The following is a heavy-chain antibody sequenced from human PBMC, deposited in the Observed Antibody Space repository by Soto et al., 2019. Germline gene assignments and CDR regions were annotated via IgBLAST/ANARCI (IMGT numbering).Heavy chain of an antibody. Sequence: QVQLVQSGAEVRKPGSAVRVSCKASGGTFNMYAMNWVRQAPGQGIEWMAGIIPIFDTPRYSQQFQGRVTITVDESTSTAYMELSSLRSEDTAIYYCARSIGSGGVIGGFDYWGQGTLVTVAS. CDR3: ARSIGSGGVIGGFDY. CDR2: IIPIFDTP. D-gene: IGHD3-16*02. V-gene: IGHV1-69*01. J-gene: IGHJ4*02. CDR1: GGTFNMYA.